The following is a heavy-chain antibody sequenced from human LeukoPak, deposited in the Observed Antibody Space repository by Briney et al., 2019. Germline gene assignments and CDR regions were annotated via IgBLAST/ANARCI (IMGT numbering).Heavy chain of an antibody. V-gene: IGHV4-34*01. CDR2: INHSGST. CDR1: GGSFSGYY. D-gene: IGHD6-6*01. CDR3: ARGGSPYSSSDYYYYYMDV. J-gene: IGHJ6*03. Sequence: PSETLSLTCAVYGGSFSGYYWSWIRQPPGKGLEWIGEINHSGSTNYNPSLKSRVTISVDTSKNQFSLKLSSVTAADTAVYYCARGGSPYSSSDYYYYYMDVWGKGTTVTVSS.